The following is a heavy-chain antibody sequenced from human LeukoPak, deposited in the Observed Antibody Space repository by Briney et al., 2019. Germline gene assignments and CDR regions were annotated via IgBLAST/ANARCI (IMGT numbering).Heavy chain of an antibody. V-gene: IGHV3-23*01. Sequence: GGSLRPSCAASGFTSSSYAMIWVRQAPGKGLEWVSAISGSGGSTYYADSVKGRFTISRDNSKNTLYLQMNSLRAEDTAVYYCAKGRGYSYGLYYFDYWGQGTLVTVSS. CDR1: GFTSSSYA. CDR2: ISGSGGST. J-gene: IGHJ4*02. D-gene: IGHD5-18*01. CDR3: AKGRGYSYGLYYFDY.